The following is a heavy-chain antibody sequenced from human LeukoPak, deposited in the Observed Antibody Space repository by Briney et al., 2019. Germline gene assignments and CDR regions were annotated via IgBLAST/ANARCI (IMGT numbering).Heavy chain of an antibody. CDR2: ISWNSGSI. CDR1: GFTFDDYA. J-gene: IGHJ4*02. CDR3: ANSYGSGSSFDY. V-gene: IGHV3-9*01. Sequence: GGSLRLPCAASGFTFDDYAMHWVRQAPGKGLEWVSGISWNSGSIGYADSVKGRFTISRDNAKNSLYLQMNSLRAEDTALYYCANSYGSGSSFDYWGQGTLVTVSS. D-gene: IGHD3-10*01.